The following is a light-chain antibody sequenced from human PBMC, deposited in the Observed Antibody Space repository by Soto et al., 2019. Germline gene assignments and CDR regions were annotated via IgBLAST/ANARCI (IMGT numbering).Light chain of an antibody. J-gene: IGKJ2*01. CDR1: QTVSSSY. CDR2: GAS. CDR3: QQSVNSPYP. Sequence: EILLTQSPGTLSLSPGERATLSCRASQTVSSSYLAWYQQKPGQAPRLLIYGASTRATGIPDRFIGSGSGTDFTLTISRLEPEDFAVFYCQQSVNSPYPFGQGTKVEIK. V-gene: IGKV3-20*01.